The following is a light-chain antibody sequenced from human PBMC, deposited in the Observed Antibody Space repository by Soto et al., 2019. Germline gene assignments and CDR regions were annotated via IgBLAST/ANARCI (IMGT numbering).Light chain of an antibody. CDR3: MQAQQTRT. Sequence: DIVLTQSPLSLPVTPGEPASISCRSSQSLLHSNGYNYLDWYLQKPGQSPQLLISLGSNRASGVPDRFSGSGSGTDFTLKISRVEADDVGVYYCMQAQQTRTFGQGTKVEIK. CDR1: QSLLHSNGYNY. J-gene: IGKJ1*01. CDR2: LGS. V-gene: IGKV2-28*01.